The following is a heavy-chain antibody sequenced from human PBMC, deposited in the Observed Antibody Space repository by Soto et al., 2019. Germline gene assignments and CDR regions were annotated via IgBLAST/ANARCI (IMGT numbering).Heavy chain of an antibody. J-gene: IGHJ4*02. V-gene: IGHV4-31*03. CDR1: GGSISSGSYY. Sequence: PSETLSLTCTVSGGSISSGSYYWGWIRQHPGKGLKWIGYIYNSGSTYYNPSLKSRVTISGDTSKNQFSLKLSSVTAADTAVYYCARASYGDFDYWGQGTLVTVSS. CDR2: IYNSGST. D-gene: IGHD5-18*01. CDR3: ARASYGDFDY.